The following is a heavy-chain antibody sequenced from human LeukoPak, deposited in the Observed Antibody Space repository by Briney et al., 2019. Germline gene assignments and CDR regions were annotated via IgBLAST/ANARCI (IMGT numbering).Heavy chain of an antibody. CDR1: GFTFTSYW. CDR3: ATSKDTAGGPY. Sequence: PGGSLRLSCAASGFTFTSYWMTWVRQAPGKGLEWLANIRQDGGATYYGGSVKGRFTISRDNAKNSLFLQMNSLRAEDTAVYYCATSKDTAGGPYWGQGTLVIVSS. D-gene: IGHD5-18*01. J-gene: IGHJ4*02. CDR2: IRQDGGAT. V-gene: IGHV3-7*01.